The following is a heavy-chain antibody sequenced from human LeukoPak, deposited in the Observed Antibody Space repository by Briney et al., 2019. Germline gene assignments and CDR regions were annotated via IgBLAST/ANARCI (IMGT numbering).Heavy chain of an antibody. Sequence: GASVKVSCKASGYTFTSYDINWVRQAAGQGLEWMGWMNPNSGNTGYAQKFQGRVTMTRNTSISTAYMELRSLRSQHTAVYYCARRYDYVWGSYRIHPWGQGPLVSVSS. D-gene: IGHD3-16*02. J-gene: IGHJ5*02. CDR1: GYTFTSYD. CDR2: MNPNSGNT. CDR3: ARRYDYVWGSYRIHP. V-gene: IGHV1-8*01.